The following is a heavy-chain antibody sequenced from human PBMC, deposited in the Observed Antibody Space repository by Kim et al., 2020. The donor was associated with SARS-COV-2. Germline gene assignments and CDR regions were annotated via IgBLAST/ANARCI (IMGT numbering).Heavy chain of an antibody. V-gene: IGHV4-59*01. CDR2: IYYSGST. CDR1: GGSISSYY. Sequence: SETLSLTCTVSGGSISSYYWSWIRQPPGKGLEWIGYIYYSGSTNYNPSLKSRDTISVDTSKNQFSLKLSSVTCADTALYYCARDRGGGWYGTIDYWGQGTRVTVAS. D-gene: IGHD6-19*01. J-gene: IGHJ4*02. CDR3: ARDRGGGWYGTIDY.